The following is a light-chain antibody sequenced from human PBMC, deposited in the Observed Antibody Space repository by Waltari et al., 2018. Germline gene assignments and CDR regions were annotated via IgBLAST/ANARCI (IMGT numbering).Light chain of an antibody. V-gene: IGKV3D-15*01. CDR1: QYISNN. CDR2: GAS. CDR3: QQYNTWPPST. J-gene: IGKJ2*02. Sequence: EIVMTQSPAALSVSPGGRATLSCRARQYISNNLAWYQHKPGQPPRLLISGASTRAAGVPARFRGSRSATEFSLTISSLQSEDSAIYFCQQYNTWPPSTFGHGTKLEIK.